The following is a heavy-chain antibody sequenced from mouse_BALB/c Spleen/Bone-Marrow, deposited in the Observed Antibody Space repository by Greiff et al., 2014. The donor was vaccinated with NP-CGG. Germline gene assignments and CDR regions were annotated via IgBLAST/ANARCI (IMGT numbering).Heavy chain of an antibody. CDR3: ANFYCSMSY. CDR2: IHPYSGNT. D-gene: IGHD1-1*01. J-gene: IGHJ2*01. CDR1: GYTFTSSW. Sequence: QVQLQESGSVLVRPGASVKLSCKASGYTFTSSWMHWAKQRPAQGLEWIGEIHPYSGNTTYNEKFKGKATLTVDISSSTAYVGLSSLSSDDSAVYYYANFYCSMSYWGQGTTLTVSS. V-gene: IGHV1S130*01.